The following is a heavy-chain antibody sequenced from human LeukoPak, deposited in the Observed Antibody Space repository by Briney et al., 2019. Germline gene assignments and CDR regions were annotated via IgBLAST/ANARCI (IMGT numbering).Heavy chain of an antibody. CDR2: ISGNGGST. CDR3: ARGRGPMQWLAFDY. Sequence: PGGSLRLSCTGSGFTFSNYAMSWVRQAPGKGLEWVSAISGNGGSTFDADSVKGRFTISRDNSKNTLYLQMNSLRAEDTAVYYCARGRGPMQWLAFDYWGQGTLVTVSS. CDR1: GFTFSNYA. J-gene: IGHJ4*02. D-gene: IGHD6-19*01. V-gene: IGHV3-23*01.